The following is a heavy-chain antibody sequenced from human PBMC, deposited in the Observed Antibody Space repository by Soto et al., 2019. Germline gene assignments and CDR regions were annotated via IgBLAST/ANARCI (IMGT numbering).Heavy chain of an antibody. CDR2: ISWNSGSI. CDR3: ASPYDRSGAYLPLDY. J-gene: IGHJ4*02. Sequence: SMRLSCAASGFPFDGYAMHWVRQAPGKGLEWVSGISWNSGSIGYADSVQGRFTISRDNSKNTLYMQMNGLRVEDTAIYYCASPYDRSGAYLPLDYWGPGTLVTVSS. D-gene: IGHD3-22*01. V-gene: IGHV3-9*01. CDR1: GFPFDGYA.